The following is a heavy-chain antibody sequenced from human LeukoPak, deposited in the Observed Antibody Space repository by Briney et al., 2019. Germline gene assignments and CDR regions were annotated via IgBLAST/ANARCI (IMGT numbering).Heavy chain of an antibody. CDR2: IYHSGST. J-gene: IGHJ4*02. CDR3: ARTRQLVRDFDY. Sequence: SETLSLTCAVSGYSISSGYYWGWIRQPPGKGLEWIVSIYHSGSTYYNPSLKSRVTISVDTSKNQFSLKLSSVTAADTAVYYCARTRQLVRDFDYWGQGTLVTVSS. CDR1: GYSISSGYY. D-gene: IGHD6-6*01. V-gene: IGHV4-38-2*01.